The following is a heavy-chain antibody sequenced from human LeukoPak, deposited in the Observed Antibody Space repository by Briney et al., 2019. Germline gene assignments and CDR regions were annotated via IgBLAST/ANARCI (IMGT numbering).Heavy chain of an antibody. CDR1: GFTFSTYA. J-gene: IGHJ4*02. V-gene: IGHV3-33*07. CDR2: IWYDGSNK. CDR3: ARDGPAATAGIGY. D-gene: IGHD1-1*01. Sequence: GGSLRLSCAASGFTFSTYAVNWVRQAPGKGLEWVAVIWYDGSNKYYADSVKGRFTISRDNSRNTVYLQMNSLRAEDTAVYYCARDGPAATAGIGYWGQGTLVTVSP.